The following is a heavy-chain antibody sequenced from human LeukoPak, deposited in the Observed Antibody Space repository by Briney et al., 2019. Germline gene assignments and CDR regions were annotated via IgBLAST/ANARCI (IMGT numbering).Heavy chain of an antibody. CDR1: GFTFDDYT. Sequence: PGRSLRLSCAASGFTFDDYTMHWVRHAPGKGLEWVSGISWNSGGISYADSVKGRFTISRDNAKNSLYLQMNSLRAEDTALYYCAKDILRWPEAGKGRYYYYGMDVWGQGTTVTVSS. V-gene: IGHV3-9*01. CDR3: AKDILRWPEAGKGRYYYYGMDV. CDR2: ISWNSGGI. J-gene: IGHJ6*02. D-gene: IGHD6-13*01.